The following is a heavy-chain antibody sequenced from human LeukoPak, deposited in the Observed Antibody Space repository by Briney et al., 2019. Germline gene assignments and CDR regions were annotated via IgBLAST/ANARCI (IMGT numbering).Heavy chain of an antibody. J-gene: IGHJ3*02. CDR2: IIPIFGTA. CDR3: ARVGATAGRAFDI. D-gene: IGHD1-26*01. CDR1: GGTFSSYA. Sequence: SVKVSCKAPGGTFSSYAISWVRQAPGQGLEWMGGIIPIFGTANYAQKFQGRVTITTDESTSTAYMELSSLRSEDTAVYYCARVGATAGRAFDIWGQGTMVTVSS. V-gene: IGHV1-69*05.